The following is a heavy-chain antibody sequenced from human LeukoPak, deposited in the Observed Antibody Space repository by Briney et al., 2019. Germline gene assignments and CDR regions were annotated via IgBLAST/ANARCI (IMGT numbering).Heavy chain of an antibody. J-gene: IGHJ4*02. CDR3: ARDRYYYDSSGYYFGY. CDR1: GFTFSGHG. D-gene: IGHD3-22*01. V-gene: IGHV3-23*01. Sequence: GGTLRLSCAASGFTFSGHGMNWVRQAPGKGLEWVSGITGSGATTYYADSVKGRFTISRDNAKNSLYLQMNSLRAEDTAVYYCARDRYYYDSSGYYFGYWGQGTLVTVSS. CDR2: ITGSGATT.